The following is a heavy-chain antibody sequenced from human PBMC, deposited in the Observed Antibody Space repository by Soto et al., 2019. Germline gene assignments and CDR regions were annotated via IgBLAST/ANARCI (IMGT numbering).Heavy chain of an antibody. J-gene: IGHJ4*02. Sequence: QVQLVQSGAEVKKPGSSVKVSCKASGGTFSSYTISWVRQAPGQGLEWMGRIIPILGIANYAQKFQGRVTITADKSTSTAYMELSSLRSEDTAVYYCAREPDIVVVPAAIYFDYWAREPWSPSPQ. D-gene: IGHD2-2*01. CDR2: IIPILGIA. V-gene: IGHV1-69*08. CDR1: GGTFSSYT. CDR3: AREPDIVVVPAAIYFDY.